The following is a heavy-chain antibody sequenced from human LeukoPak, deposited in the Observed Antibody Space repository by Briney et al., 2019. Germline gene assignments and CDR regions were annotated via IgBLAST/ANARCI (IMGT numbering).Heavy chain of an antibody. CDR3: ARGQYDFWSGYYRLGDY. CDR2: ISAYNGNT. J-gene: IGHJ4*02. Sequence: ASVKVSCKASGYTFTSYGISWVRQAPGQGLEWVGWISAYNGNTNYAQKLQGRVTMTTDTSTSTAYMELRSLRSDDTAVYYCARGQYDFWSGYYRLGDYWGQGTLVTVSS. CDR1: GYTFTSYG. D-gene: IGHD3-3*01. V-gene: IGHV1-18*01.